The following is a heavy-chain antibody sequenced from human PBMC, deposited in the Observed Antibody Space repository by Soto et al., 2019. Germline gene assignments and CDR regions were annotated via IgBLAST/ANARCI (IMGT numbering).Heavy chain of an antibody. CDR3: AGGGGVGVAGSAAFDM. D-gene: IGHD3-3*01. Sequence: QLHLVQSGAVVKKPGASVTVSCSASGYPVTAYYMHWVRQAPGRGLEWMGGINPATGAAKYTQTFRGRVTMTRDPSTSTVFMELGGLHSEDPAVFYWAGGGGVGVAGSAAFDMWGQGTLVTVSS. V-gene: IGHV1-2*02. J-gene: IGHJ3*02. CDR2: INPATGAA. CDR1: GYPVTAYY.